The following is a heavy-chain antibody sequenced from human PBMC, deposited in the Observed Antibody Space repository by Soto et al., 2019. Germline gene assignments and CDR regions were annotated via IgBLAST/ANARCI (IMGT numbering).Heavy chain of an antibody. CDR1: GGSLSSHY. CDR2: IYYSGST. J-gene: IGHJ5*02. CDR3: ARGGWSLDL. V-gene: IGHV4-59*11. Sequence: QVQLQESGPGLVKPSETLSLTCTVSGGSLSSHYWTWIRQPPGKGLEWIGYIYYSGSTNYNPSLKSRVTMSVDTSQNQFSLNLASVTAADTAPYYGARGGWSLDLWGQGTLVTVSS. D-gene: IGHD6-19*01.